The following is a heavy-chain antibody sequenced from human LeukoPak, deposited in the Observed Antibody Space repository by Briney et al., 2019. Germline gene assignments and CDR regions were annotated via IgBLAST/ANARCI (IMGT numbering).Heavy chain of an antibody. V-gene: IGHV4-34*01. J-gene: IGHJ4*02. CDR3: ARGVKSSGWYPG. CDR2: INHSGST. Sequence: SETLSLTCAVYGRSFSGYYWSWIRQPPGKGLEWIGEINHSGSTNYNPSLKSRVTISVDTSKNQFSLKLSSVTTADTAVYYCARGVKSSGWYPGWGQGTLVTVSS. CDR1: GRSFSGYY. D-gene: IGHD6-19*01.